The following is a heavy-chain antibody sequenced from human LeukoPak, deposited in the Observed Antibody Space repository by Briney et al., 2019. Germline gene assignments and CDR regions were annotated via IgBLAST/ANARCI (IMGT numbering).Heavy chain of an antibody. Sequence: NPSETLSLTCTVSGGSISSGGYYWSWIRQPPGKGLEWIGYIYHSGSTYYNPSLKSRVTKSVDRSKNQFSLKLSSVTAADTAVYYCARVRHQLLHYYYYYYMDVWGKGTTVTVSS. J-gene: IGHJ6*03. CDR3: ARVRHQLLHYYYYYYMDV. V-gene: IGHV4-30-2*01. D-gene: IGHD1-26*01. CDR1: GGSISSGGYY. CDR2: IYHSGST.